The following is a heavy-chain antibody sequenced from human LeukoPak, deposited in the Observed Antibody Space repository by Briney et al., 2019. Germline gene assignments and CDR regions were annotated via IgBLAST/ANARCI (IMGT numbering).Heavy chain of an antibody. Sequence: SETLSLTCTVSGGFISSYYWSWIRQPPGKGLEWIGYIYYSGSTNYNPSLKSRVTISVDTSKNQFSLKLSSVTAADTAVYYCARDHGMAYYDILTGYGSYGMDVWGQGTTVTVSS. CDR3: ARDHGMAYYDILTGYGSYGMDV. CDR1: GGFISSYY. CDR2: IYYSGST. J-gene: IGHJ6*02. D-gene: IGHD3-9*01. V-gene: IGHV4-59*01.